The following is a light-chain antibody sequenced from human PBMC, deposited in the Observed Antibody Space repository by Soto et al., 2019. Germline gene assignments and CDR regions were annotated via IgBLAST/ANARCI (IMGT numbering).Light chain of an antibody. CDR1: QSIDNY. CDR2: ATS. J-gene: IGKJ1*01. CDR3: QQSYSSTWT. V-gene: IGKV1-39*01. Sequence: DIQMTQSPSSLSASIGDRVTITCRAGQSIDNYLNWYQQKPGKAPNLLIYATSSLQSGVPSRFSGSGSGTEFTLTISSLQREGFAIYYCQQSYSSTWTFGQGTKVDIK.